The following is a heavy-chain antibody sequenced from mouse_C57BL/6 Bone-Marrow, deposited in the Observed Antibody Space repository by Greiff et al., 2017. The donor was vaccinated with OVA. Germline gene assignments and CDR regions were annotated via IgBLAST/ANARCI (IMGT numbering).Heavy chain of an antibody. J-gene: IGHJ2*01. V-gene: IGHV1-59*01. D-gene: IGHD1-1*01. Sequence: QVQLQQSGAELVRPGPSVKLSCKASGYTFTSYWMHWVKQRPGQGLEWIGVIDPSDSYTNYNQKFKGKATLTVDTSSSTAYMQLSSLTSEDSAVYYCARGPSRDLDYYDYWGQGTTLTVSS. CDR2: IDPSDSYT. CDR3: ARGPSRDLDYYDY. CDR1: GYTFTSYW.